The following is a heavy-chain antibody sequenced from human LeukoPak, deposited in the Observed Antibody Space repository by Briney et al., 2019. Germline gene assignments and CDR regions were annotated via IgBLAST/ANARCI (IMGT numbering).Heavy chain of an antibody. Sequence: SVKVSCKASGFTFTSSAVQWVRQARGQRLEWIGWIVVGSGDTNYAQKFQERVTITRDMSTSTAYMELSSLRSEDTAVYYCAADPDDLNYYYYGMDVWGQGTTVTVSS. CDR1: GFTFTSSA. J-gene: IGHJ6*02. D-gene: IGHD3-3*01. CDR2: IVVGSGDT. V-gene: IGHV1-58*01. CDR3: AADPDDLNYYYYGMDV.